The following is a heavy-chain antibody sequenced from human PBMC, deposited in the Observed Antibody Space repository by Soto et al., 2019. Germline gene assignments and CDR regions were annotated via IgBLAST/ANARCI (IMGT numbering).Heavy chain of an antibody. V-gene: IGHV4-59*08. Sequence: PSETLSLTCSVSGGSISSFYWSWIRQAPGQGLEWIGYIYYTGSHNYNPSLKSRVTISVDTSKNQFSLKLGSVTAADTAVYYCAKSLTTSSPNWFDPWGQGTLVTVSS. J-gene: IGHJ5*02. D-gene: IGHD4-17*01. CDR1: GGSISSFY. CDR2: IYYTGSH. CDR3: AKSLTTSSPNWFDP.